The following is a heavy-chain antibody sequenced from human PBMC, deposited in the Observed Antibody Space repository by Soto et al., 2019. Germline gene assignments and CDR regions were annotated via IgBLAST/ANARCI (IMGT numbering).Heavy chain of an antibody. D-gene: IGHD3-3*01. V-gene: IGHV3-23*01. J-gene: IGHJ4*02. CDR3: ATPDSLYYDLWSGDPLAPFYY. CDR2: ISGSGGST. CDR1: GFTFSSSS. Sequence: GGSLRLSCAASGFTFSSSSMSWVRQAPGKGLEWVSAISGSGGSTYYADSVKGRFTISRDNSKNTLYLQMNSLRAEDTAVYYCATPDSLYYDLWSGDPLAPFYYWGQGNLVTVSS.